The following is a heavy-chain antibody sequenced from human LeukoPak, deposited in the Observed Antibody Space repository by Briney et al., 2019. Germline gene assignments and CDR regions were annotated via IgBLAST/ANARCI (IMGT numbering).Heavy chain of an antibody. CDR1: GGSISRYY. D-gene: IGHD3-22*01. CDR2: IYYSGST. J-gene: IGHJ4*02. V-gene: IGHV4-59*01. Sequence: SETLSLTCTGSGGSISRYYWSWIRQPPGKGLEWIGYIYYSGSTNYNPSLKSRVTISVDTSKNQFSLKLSSVTAADTAVYYCARILGSYYYDSSGFLFDYWGQGTLVTVSS. CDR3: ARILGSYYYDSSGFLFDY.